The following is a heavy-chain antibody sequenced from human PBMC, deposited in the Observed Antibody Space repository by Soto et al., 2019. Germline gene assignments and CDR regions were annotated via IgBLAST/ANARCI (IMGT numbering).Heavy chain of an antibody. V-gene: IGHV4-39*01. J-gene: IGHJ4*02. CDR3: ARLKGYYDSSGYYFDY. Sequence: QLQLQESGPGLVKPSETLSLTCTVSGGSISSSSYYWGWIRQPPGKGLEWIGSIYYSGSTYYNPSLKSRVTISVDTSKNQFSLKRSSVTAADTAVYYCARLKGYYDSSGYYFDYWGQGTLVTVSS. CDR2: IYYSGST. D-gene: IGHD3-22*01. CDR1: GGSISSSSYY.